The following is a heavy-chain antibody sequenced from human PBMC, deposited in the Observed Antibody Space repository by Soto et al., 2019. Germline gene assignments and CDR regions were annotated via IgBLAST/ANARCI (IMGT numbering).Heavy chain of an antibody. Sequence: SETLSLTCTVSGGSVSSGSYYWSWIRQPPGKGLEWIGYIYYSGSTNYNPSLKSRVTISVDTSKNHFSLKLSSVTAADTAVYYCARDRDSSRNNYYYYGMDVWGQGTTVTVSS. CDR1: GGSVSSGSYY. J-gene: IGHJ6*02. V-gene: IGHV4-61*01. CDR3: ARDRDSSRNNYYYYGMDV. CDR2: IYYSGST. D-gene: IGHD6-13*01.